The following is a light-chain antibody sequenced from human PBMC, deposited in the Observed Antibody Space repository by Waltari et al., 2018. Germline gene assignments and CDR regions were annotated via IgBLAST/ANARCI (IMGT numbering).Light chain of an antibody. J-gene: IGLJ3*02. Sequence: WYQQHPRRAPKLFLYGGSKRPAGVPDRFSGSKPGNSASLAVSGLRPEDEAHYYCATGGESVGWLFGGGTKLTVL. CDR3: ATGGESVGWL. CDR2: GGS. V-gene: IGLV1-47*01.